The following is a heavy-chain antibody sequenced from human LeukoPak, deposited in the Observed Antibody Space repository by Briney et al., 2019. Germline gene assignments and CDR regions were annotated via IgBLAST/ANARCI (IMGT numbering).Heavy chain of an antibody. V-gene: IGHV4-59*01. CDR1: GGSISSYY. Sequence: SETLSLTCTVSGGSISSYYWSWIRQPPGKGLEWIGYIYYSGSTNYNPSLKSRVTISVDTSKNQFSLKLSSVTAADTAVYYCARGDVVVPAAYFDYWGQGTLVTVSS. D-gene: IGHD2-2*01. J-gene: IGHJ4*02. CDR3: ARGDVVVPAAYFDY. CDR2: IYYSGST.